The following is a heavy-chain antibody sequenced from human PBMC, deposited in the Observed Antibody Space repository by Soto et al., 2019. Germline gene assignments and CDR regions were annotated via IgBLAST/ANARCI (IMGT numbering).Heavy chain of an antibody. CDR1: GLTVSTNY. V-gene: IGHV3-66*01. J-gene: IGHJ4*02. CDR2: IYSDGRT. CDR3: ARVTTLAFDY. D-gene: IGHD3-22*01. Sequence: PAGSLRLSCAASGLTVSTNYMSWVRQAPGKGLEWVSVIYSDGRTYHADSVKGRFTISRDNSKNMLYLQMNSLRAEDTAVYYCARVTTLAFDYWGQGTLVTVSS.